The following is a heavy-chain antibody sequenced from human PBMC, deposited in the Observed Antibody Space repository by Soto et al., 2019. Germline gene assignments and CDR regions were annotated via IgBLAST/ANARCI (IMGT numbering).Heavy chain of an antibody. Sequence: GGSLRLSCAASGFTFSSYGMHWVRQAPGKGLEWVAVIWYDGSNKYYADSVKGRFTISRDNSKNTLYLQMNSLRAEDTAVYYCARSQWELNYYYYGMDVWGQGTTVTVSS. CDR1: GFTFSSYG. CDR3: ARSQWELNYYYYGMDV. D-gene: IGHD1-26*01. J-gene: IGHJ6*02. V-gene: IGHV3-33*01. CDR2: IWYDGSNK.